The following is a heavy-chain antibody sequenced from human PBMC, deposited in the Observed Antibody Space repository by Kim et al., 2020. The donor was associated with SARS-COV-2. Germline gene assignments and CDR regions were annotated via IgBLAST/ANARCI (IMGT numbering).Heavy chain of an antibody. D-gene: IGHD3-10*01. CDR3: ARVQRYYGSWYFDL. J-gene: IGHJ2*01. CDR1: GFTFSSYD. CDR2: IGTAGDP. Sequence: GGSLRLSCAASGFTFSSYDMHWVRQATGKGLEWVSAIGTAGDPYYPGSVKGRFTISRENAKNSLYLQMNSLRAGDTAVYYCARVQRYYGSWYFDLWGRGTLVTVSS. V-gene: IGHV3-13*05.